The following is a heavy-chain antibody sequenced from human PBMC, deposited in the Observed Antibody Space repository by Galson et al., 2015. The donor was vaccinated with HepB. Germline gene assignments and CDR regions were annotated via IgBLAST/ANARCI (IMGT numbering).Heavy chain of an antibody. CDR1: GFSFSNYW. V-gene: IGHV5-51*03. J-gene: IGHJ6*02. CDR2: IYPSDSDG. D-gene: IGHD2-2*01. CDR3: TRAGTYCTSSRCYPQNYYGMDV. Sequence: QSGAEVKKPGESLKVSCQGSGFSFSNYWIAWVRQMPGKGLEWMGIIYPSDSDGRYSPPFQGQLTISADNSISTAYLQWSSLKASDTAIYYCTRAGTYCTSSRCYPQNYYGMDVWGQGTTVTVSS.